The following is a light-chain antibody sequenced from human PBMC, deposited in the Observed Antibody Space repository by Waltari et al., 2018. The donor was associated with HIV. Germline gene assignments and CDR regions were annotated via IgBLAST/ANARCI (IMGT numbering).Light chain of an antibody. J-gene: IGLJ3*02. CDR1: SLPLYF. CDR3: NSRDSSASRWV. CDR2: GQD. Sequence: SSELIQDPALSVAFGQTVKIPCQGASLPLYFASWYQQKPGQAPVLLLYGQDSRPSGVPDRFSGSNSGNTAFLTILGAQAEDEAVYFCNSRDSSASRWVFGAGTKLTV. V-gene: IGLV3-19*01.